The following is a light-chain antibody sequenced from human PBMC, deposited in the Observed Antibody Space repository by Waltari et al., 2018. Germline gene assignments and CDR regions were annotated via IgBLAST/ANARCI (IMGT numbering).Light chain of an antibody. J-gene: IGKJ1*01. Sequence: DIQMTQSPLSLSASVGDRVTGTCRASQSVSTHLNWYQHKPGKAPELLVYSASFLETGVPSRFSAGGSGTDFNFTITAVQPEDFATYYCQETYTPSWTFGPGTRLEIK. V-gene: IGKV1-39*01. CDR2: SAS. CDR3: QETYTPSWT. CDR1: QSVSTH.